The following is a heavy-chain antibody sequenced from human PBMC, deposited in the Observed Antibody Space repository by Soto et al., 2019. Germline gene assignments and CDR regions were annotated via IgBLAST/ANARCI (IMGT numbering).Heavy chain of an antibody. J-gene: IGHJ4*02. CDR3: ARRHVFIAGGGRYYHC. Sequence: EVQLLESGGGWVQTGGSLRLSCAASGFTFSTYAMYWVRQAPEKGLEWASSITDSGSSTYYAASVKGRFTISRDNYKNSPYMQMNRMGAEHTAIYTCARRHVFIAGGGRYYHCWRQGKVVTVSS. CDR2: ITDSGSST. V-gene: IGHV3-23*01. D-gene: IGHD3-16*01. CDR1: GFTFSTYA.